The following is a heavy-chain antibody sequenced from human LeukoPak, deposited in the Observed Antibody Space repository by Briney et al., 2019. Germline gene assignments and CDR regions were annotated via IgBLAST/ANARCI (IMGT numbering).Heavy chain of an antibody. CDR1: GFTVSSSY. J-gene: IGHJ6*03. V-gene: IGHV3-53*01. CDR2: TYSTGFT. CDR3: ARGGGHQPTYYQYLDV. Sequence: PGGSLRLSCAASGFTVSSSYMTWVRQAPDKGLEWVSLTYSTGFTYYPDSVKGRFTISRDIAKNTVFLQMNSLRVDDTAVYYCARGGGHQPTYYQYLDVWGKGTTVTVSS. D-gene: IGHD1-14*01.